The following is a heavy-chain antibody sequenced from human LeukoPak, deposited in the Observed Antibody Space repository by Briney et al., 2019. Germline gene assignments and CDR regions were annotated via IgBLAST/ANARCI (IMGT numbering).Heavy chain of an antibody. D-gene: IGHD3-10*01. J-gene: IGHJ4*02. CDR1: GFTFSTYW. Sequence: GGSLRLSCTASGFTFSTYWINWVRQSPGKGLVWVALINGDGSTTTHADSVKGRFTISRDNAKNTAYLQMNSLRDEDTAVYFCARDYAGSPYYWGQGTLVTVSA. CDR2: INGDGSTT. V-gene: IGHV3-74*03. CDR3: ARDYAGSPYY.